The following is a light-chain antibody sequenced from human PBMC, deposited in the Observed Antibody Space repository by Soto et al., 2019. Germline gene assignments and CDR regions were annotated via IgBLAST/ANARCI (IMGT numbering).Light chain of an antibody. Sequence: QSVLTQPPSASGTPGQRVTISCSGSSSNIGSNTVNWYQHLPGTAPKILIYSNNQRPSGVPDRFSGPKSGPSASLTISGLQSEDEADYYCAAWDDSLSGLNYVFGTGTKVTVL. J-gene: IGLJ1*01. CDR3: AAWDDSLSGLNYV. CDR2: SNN. V-gene: IGLV1-44*01. CDR1: SSNIGSNT.